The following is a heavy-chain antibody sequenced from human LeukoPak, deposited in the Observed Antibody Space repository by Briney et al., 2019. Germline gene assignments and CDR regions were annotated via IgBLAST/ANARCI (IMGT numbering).Heavy chain of an antibody. Sequence: SETLPLTCTVSGGSISSYYWSWIRQPAGKGLEWIGRIYTSGSTNYNPSLKSRVTMSVDTSKNQFSPKLSSVTAADTAVYYCARGGVVPAASGSFDYWGRGTLVTVSS. CDR3: ARGGVVPAASGSFDY. CDR2: IYTSGST. D-gene: IGHD2-2*01. J-gene: IGHJ4*02. CDR1: GGSISSYY. V-gene: IGHV4-4*07.